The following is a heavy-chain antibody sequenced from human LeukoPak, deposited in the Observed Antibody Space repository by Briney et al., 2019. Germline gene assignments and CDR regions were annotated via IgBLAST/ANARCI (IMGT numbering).Heavy chain of an antibody. D-gene: IGHD6-19*01. CDR2: INPNSGGT. V-gene: IGHV1-2*02. Sequence: SVTASCKASGYTFTGCYMHWVRQAPGQGLEWMGWINPNSGGTNYPQKFQGRVTMTRDTSISTAYMELSRLRSDDTAVYYCAPRIAVAGSDFDYWGQGTLVTVSS. CDR1: GYTFTGCY. J-gene: IGHJ4*02. CDR3: APRIAVAGSDFDY.